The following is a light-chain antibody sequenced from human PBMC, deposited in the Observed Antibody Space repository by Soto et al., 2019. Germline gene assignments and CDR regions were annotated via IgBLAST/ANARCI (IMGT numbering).Light chain of an antibody. CDR3: KSYAGSNTYV. V-gene: IGLV2-8*01. CDR1: KNDIGVYDF. J-gene: IGLJ1*01. CDR2: EVV. Sequence: QSALTQRPCASGSPGQSVTISCTGTKNDIGVYDFVSWYQHHPGKAPRLIIYEVVQRPSGVPDRFSGSKSGNTASLTVSGLQAADEADYFCKSYAGSNTYVFGSGTKVTVL.